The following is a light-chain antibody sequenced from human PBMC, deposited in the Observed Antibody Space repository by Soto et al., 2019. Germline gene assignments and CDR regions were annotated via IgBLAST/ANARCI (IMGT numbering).Light chain of an antibody. V-gene: IGKV1-5*03. CDR1: QSISSW. Sequence: DIQMTQSPSTLSASVVDRVTITCRASQSISSWLAWYQQKPGKAPKLLIYKASSLQSGVPSRFSGSGSGPEFTLTISSLQPDDFATYYCQQYHSYPSTFGQGTRLEIK. J-gene: IGKJ5*01. CDR3: QQYHSYPST. CDR2: KAS.